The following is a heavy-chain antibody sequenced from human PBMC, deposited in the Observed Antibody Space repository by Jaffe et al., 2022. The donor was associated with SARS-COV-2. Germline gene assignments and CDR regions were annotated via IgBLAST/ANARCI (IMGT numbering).Heavy chain of an antibody. D-gene: IGHD5-12*01. CDR3: ARMRGKILATHDAFDL. CDR2: IYPGDSAT. V-gene: IGHV5-51*01. CDR1: GYTFTSFW. Sequence: EVQLVQSGAEVKKSGESLKISCEASGYTFTSFWIGWVRQMPGKGLEWMGVIYPGDSATRYSPLFQGQVTISADRSTTTAYMEWSSLKASDTAIYYCARMRGKILATHDAFDLWGQGTMVTVSS. J-gene: IGHJ3*01.